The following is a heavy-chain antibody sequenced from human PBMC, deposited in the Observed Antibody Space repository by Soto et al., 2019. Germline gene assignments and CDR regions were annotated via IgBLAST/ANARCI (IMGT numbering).Heavy chain of an antibody. Sequence: QVQLVQSGAEVKKPGSSVKVSCKAFGGTSTSYTIAWVRQAPGQGLEWLGGIIPIFGTTNYAREFEGRVTITAGKSTTTAYMELSSLRFEDTAIYWCASGVLVPRIYYYYEMDVWGQGTTVTVSS. CDR2: IIPIFGTT. J-gene: IGHJ6*02. CDR1: GGTSTSYT. D-gene: IGHD5-12*01. CDR3: ASGVLVPRIYYYYEMDV. V-gene: IGHV1-69*06.